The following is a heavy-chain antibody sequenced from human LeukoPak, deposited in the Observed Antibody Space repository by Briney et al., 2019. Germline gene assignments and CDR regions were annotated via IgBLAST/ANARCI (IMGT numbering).Heavy chain of an antibody. J-gene: IGHJ4*02. CDR3: ARGSRCSGGSCYVYYFDY. CDR2: ISYDGSNK. CDR1: GFTFSSYA. Sequence: PGGSLRLSCAASGFTFSSYAMHWVRQAPGKGLEWVAVISYDGSNKYYADSVKGRFTISRDNSKNTLYLQMNSLRAEDTAVYYCARGSRCSGGSCYVYYFDYWGQGTLVTVPS. V-gene: IGHV3-30-3*01. D-gene: IGHD2-15*01.